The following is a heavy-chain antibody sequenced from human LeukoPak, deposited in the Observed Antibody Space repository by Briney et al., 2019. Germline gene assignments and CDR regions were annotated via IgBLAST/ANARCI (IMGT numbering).Heavy chain of an antibody. D-gene: IGHD2-15*01. CDR3: ATDMVGYCGGVTCYSEAY. V-gene: IGHV1-24*01. J-gene: IGHJ4*02. CDR2: FDPEGGKT. CDR1: GYSLSELS. Sequence: ASVKVSCKVSGYSLSELSMHWVRQAPGKGLEWMGGFDPEGGKTIYAQNLHGRLTVTDDTSTDTAYMHLSSLRSEDTAVYYCATDMVGYCGGVTCYSEAYWGQGTLVTVSS.